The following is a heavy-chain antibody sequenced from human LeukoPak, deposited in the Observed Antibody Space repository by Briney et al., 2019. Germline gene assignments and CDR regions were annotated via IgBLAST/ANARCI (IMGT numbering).Heavy chain of an antibody. CDR3: AKTYGGIWYFDL. Sequence: GGSLRLSCAASEFTFRSYGMSWVRQAPGKGLEWVSAISSSGPSTYYADSVQGRFTISRDNSKDTLDLQMNSLRPGDTAVYYCAKTYGGIWYFDLWAVAPWSLSPQ. V-gene: IGHV3-23*01. J-gene: IGHJ2*01. CDR2: ISSSGPST. D-gene: IGHD1-26*01. CDR1: EFTFRSYG.